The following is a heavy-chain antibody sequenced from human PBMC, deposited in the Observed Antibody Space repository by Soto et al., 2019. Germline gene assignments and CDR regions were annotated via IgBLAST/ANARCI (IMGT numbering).Heavy chain of an antibody. D-gene: IGHD3-16*01. J-gene: IGHJ6*02. Sequence: EVQLVESGGGLAQPGGSLRLSCAASGFTFSSYEMNWVRQAPGKGLEWVSYISSSGSTIYYADSVKGRFTISRDNAKNSLYLQMNSLRAEDTAVYYCAREPGRVWDYYGMDVWGQGTTVTVSS. CDR2: ISSSGSTI. CDR3: AREPGRVWDYYGMDV. CDR1: GFTFSSYE. V-gene: IGHV3-48*03.